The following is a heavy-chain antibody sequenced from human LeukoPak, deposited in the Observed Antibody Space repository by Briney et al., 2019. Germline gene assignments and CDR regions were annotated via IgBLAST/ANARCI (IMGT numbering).Heavy chain of an antibody. CDR1: GFTFSSYA. CDR3: ARDLSTWGAFDI. CDR2: ISGSGGST. J-gene: IGHJ3*02. D-gene: IGHD3-16*01. Sequence: GGSLRLSCAASGFTFSSYAMSWVRQAPGKGLEWVSAISGSGGSTYYADSVKGRFTISRDNAKNSLYRQMNSLRAEDTAVYYCARDLSTWGAFDIWGQGTMVTVSS. V-gene: IGHV3-23*01.